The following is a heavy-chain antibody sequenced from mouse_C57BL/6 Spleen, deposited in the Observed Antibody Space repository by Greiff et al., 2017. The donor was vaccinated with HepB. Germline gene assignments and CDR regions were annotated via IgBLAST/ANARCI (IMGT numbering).Heavy chain of an antibody. CDR3: ANPNWDGAGFAY. V-gene: IGHV1-53*01. J-gene: IGHJ3*01. Sequence: QVQLQQPGTELVKPGASVKLSCKASGYTFTSYWMHWVKQRPGQGLEWIGNINPSNGGTNYNEKFKSKATLTVDKSSSTAYMQLSRLTYEDTAVYYCANPNWDGAGFAYWGQGTLVTVAA. D-gene: IGHD4-1*01. CDR2: INPSNGGT. CDR1: GYTFTSYW.